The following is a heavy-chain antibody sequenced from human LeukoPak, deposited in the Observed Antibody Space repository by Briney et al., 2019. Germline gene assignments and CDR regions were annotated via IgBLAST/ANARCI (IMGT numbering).Heavy chain of an antibody. D-gene: IGHD1-26*01. J-gene: IGHJ4*02. CDR3: ARFPPKWEHYYFDY. Sequence: ASVKVSCKASGYIFSDYYMHWVRQAPGQRLEWMGWINAGNGNTKYSQKFQGRVTITRDTSASTAYMELSSLRSEDTAVYYCARFPPKWEHYYFDYWGQGTLVTVSS. CDR2: INAGNGNT. CDR1: GYIFSDYY. V-gene: IGHV1/OR15-3*02.